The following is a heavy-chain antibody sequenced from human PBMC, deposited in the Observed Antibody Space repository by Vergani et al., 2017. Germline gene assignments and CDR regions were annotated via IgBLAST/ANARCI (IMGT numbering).Heavy chain of an antibody. V-gene: IGHV1-3*02. CDR3: ATLSAAYDAFDI. CDR2: SNAGNGNT. D-gene: IGHD1-26*01. CDR1: GYTFTSYA. J-gene: IGHJ3*02. Sequence: QVQLVQSGAEVKKPGASVKVSCKASGYTFTSYAMHWVRQAPGQRLEWMGWSNAGNGNTKYSQEFQGRVTITRDTSASTAYMELSSLRSEDTAMYYCATLSAAYDAFDIWGQGTMVTVSS.